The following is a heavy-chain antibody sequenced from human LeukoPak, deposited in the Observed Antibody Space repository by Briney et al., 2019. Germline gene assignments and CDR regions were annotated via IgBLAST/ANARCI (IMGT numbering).Heavy chain of an antibody. CDR2: ISGDGAST. CDR3: AKDSYVSGRPLHTFDV. D-gene: IGHD3-10*01. Sequence: GGSLRLSCAASGFTFAIRAMTWVRQAPGKGLEWVSGISGDGASTHYAESVKGQFTISRDNSQNTLFLQMNSLRVEDTAIYYCAKDSYVSGRPLHTFDVWGQGTMVTVSS. V-gene: IGHV3-23*01. CDR1: GFTFAIRA. J-gene: IGHJ3*01.